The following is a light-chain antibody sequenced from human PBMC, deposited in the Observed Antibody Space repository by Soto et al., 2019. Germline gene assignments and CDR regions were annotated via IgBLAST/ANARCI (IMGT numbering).Light chain of an antibody. CDR1: QSVSSSY. V-gene: IGKV3-20*01. J-gene: IGKJ5*01. Sequence: EIVLTQSPGTPSLSPGERAPPSCRARQSVSSSYLAWYQQKPGQAPRLLIYGASSRATGIPDRFSGSGSGTDFTLTISRLEPEDFAVYYCQQYGSSLSITFGQGTRLEIK. CDR3: QQYGSSLSIT. CDR2: GAS.